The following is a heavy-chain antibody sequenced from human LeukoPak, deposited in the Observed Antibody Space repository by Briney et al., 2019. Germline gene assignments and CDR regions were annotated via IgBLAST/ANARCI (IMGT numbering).Heavy chain of an antibody. CDR1: GGSIISSDYH. D-gene: IGHD2-15*01. J-gene: IGHJ3*02. Sequence: PSETQSLTCTVSGGSIISSDYHWGWVRQPPGKGLEWIGTISYSGNTDYNPSLRSRVTISVDTSNNRFSLRLGSVTAADTAVYHCARHCCSGPAKRVFDIWGQGTMVTVSS. CDR3: ARHCCSGPAKRVFDI. V-gene: IGHV4-39*01. CDR2: ISYSGNT.